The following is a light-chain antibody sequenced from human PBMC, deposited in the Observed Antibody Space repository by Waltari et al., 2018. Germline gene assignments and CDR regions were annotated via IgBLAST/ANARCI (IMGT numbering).Light chain of an antibody. CDR1: SSAVGSYNL. V-gene: IGLV2-23*02. CDR3: CSYAGSSMV. CDR2: EVS. J-gene: IGLJ2*01. Sequence: QSALTQPASVSGSPGQSITIPCTGTSSAVGSYNLVSWYQQHPGKAPKLMIYEVSKRPSGVSNRFSGSKSGNTASLTISGLQAEDEADYYCCSYAGSSMVFGGGTKLTVL.